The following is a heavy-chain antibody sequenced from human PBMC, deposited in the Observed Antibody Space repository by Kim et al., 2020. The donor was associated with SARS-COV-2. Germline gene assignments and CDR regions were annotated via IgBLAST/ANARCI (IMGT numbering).Heavy chain of an antibody. D-gene: IGHD3-10*01. CDR2: ISYDGSNK. J-gene: IGHJ4*02. V-gene: IGHV3-30*18. CDR1: GFTFSSYG. CDR3: AKDITPRTTSFDY. Sequence: GGSLRLSCAASGFTFSSYGMHWVRQAPGKGLEWVAVISYDGSNKYYADSVKGRFTISRDNSKNTLYLQMNSLRAEDTAVYYCAKDITPRTTSFDYWGQGTLVTVSS.